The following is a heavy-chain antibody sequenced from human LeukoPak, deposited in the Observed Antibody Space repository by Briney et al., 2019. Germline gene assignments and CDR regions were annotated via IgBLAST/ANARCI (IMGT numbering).Heavy chain of an antibody. Sequence: SETLSLTCTVSGGSISSYYWSWIRQSPGKGLEWIGYIYYSGSTNYNPSLKSRVTISVDTSKNQFSLKLSSVTAADTAVYYCARGPGYSYGWFDYWGQGTLVTVSS. J-gene: IGHJ4*02. CDR2: IYYSGST. D-gene: IGHD5-18*01. V-gene: IGHV4-59*01. CDR3: ARGPGYSYGWFDY. CDR1: GGSISSYY.